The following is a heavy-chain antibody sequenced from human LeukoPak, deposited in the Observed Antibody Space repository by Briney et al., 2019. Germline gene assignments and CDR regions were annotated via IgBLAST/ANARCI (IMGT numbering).Heavy chain of an antibody. Sequence: GWSLRLSCAASGFTFSSYWMSWVRQAPGKGLEWVANIKQDGSEKDYVDSVKGRFTISRDNAKNSLYLQMNSLRAEDTAVYYCARMDIAVAGIFDYWGQGTLVTVSS. CDR2: IKQDGSEK. CDR3: ARMDIAVAGIFDY. J-gene: IGHJ4*02. CDR1: GFTFSSYW. D-gene: IGHD6-19*01. V-gene: IGHV3-7*01.